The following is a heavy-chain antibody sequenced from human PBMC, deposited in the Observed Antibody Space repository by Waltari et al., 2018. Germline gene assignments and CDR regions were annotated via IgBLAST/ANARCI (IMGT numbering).Heavy chain of an antibody. V-gene: IGHV3-23*01. J-gene: IGHJ4*02. CDR3: EVSSSSFGNY. CDR1: GFTFSNYA. CDR2: ISGSGDSV. D-gene: IGHD6-6*01. Sequence: EEKLLQSGGDLVQPGGSLRLSCAPSGFTFSNYAMDWVRQAPGEGLEWVSSISGSGDSVDSADSVKGRFTTSRDNSKNIMYLQMNSLRVEDTALYYCEVSSSSFGNYWGQGALVTVSS.